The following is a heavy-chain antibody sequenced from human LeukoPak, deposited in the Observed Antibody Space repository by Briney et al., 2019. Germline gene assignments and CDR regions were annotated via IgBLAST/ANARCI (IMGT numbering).Heavy chain of an antibody. D-gene: IGHD1/OR15-1a*01. CDR2: ISYDGTNE. Sequence: GRSLRLSCAASGFTFSNYAMHWVRQAPGKGLEWVAVISYDGTNENHADSVKGRFTISRDNSKNTLYLQMNSLRPEDTAVYYCARDNNGDYWGQGTMVTVSS. V-gene: IGHV3-30*04. CDR1: GFTFSNYA. J-gene: IGHJ4*02. CDR3: ARDNNGDY.